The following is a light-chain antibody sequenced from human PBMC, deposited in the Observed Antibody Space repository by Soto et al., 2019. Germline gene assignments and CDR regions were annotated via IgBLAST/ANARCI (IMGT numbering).Light chain of an antibody. CDR1: QSVLYSSNNKNY. CDR2: WAS. Sequence: DIVMTQSPGSLAVSLGERATINCKSSQSVLYSSNNKNYLAWYQQKPGQPPKLLIYWASTRESGVPDRFSGSGSGTAFTLPSSSLQAEDVAVYYCLQYYSTPRTFGQGTKVEIK. J-gene: IGKJ1*01. CDR3: LQYYSTPRT. V-gene: IGKV4-1*01.